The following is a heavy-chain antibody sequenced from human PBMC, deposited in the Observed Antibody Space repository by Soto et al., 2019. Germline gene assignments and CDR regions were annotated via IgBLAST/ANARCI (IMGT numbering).Heavy chain of an antibody. J-gene: IGHJ4*02. CDR3: ARVKKEGASYYFDY. V-gene: IGHV3-48*01. CDR2: ISSSSSTI. CDR1: GFTFSSYS. D-gene: IGHD6-6*01. Sequence: GGSLRLSCAASGFTFSSYSMNWVRQAPGKGLEWVSYISSSSSTIYYADSVKGRFTISRDNAKNSLYLQMNSLRAEDTAVYYCARVKKEGASYYFDYWGQGTLVTVSS.